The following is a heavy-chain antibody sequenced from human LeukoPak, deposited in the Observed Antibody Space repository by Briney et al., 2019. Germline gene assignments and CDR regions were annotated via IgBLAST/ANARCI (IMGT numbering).Heavy chain of an antibody. CDR2: VNSDGTST. CDR3: ARDLFGAYCGGTCPTPDY. V-gene: IGHV3-74*01. D-gene: IGHD2-21*01. Sequence: HPGGSLRLSCAASGFTFSSYWMFWDRQAPGKGLVWVSRVNSDGTSTNYADSVKGRFTVSRDNAKNTLYLQMNSLRVEDTAVYYCARDLFGAYCGGTCPTPDYWGQGTLVSVSS. CDR1: GFTFSSYW. J-gene: IGHJ4*02.